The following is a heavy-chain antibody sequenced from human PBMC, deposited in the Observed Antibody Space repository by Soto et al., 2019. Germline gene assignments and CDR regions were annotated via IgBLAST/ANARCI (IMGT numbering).Heavy chain of an antibody. V-gene: IGHV1-46*01. CDR2: INPSGGST. D-gene: IGHD6-6*01. Sequence: ASVKVSCKASGYTFTSYYMHWVRQAPGQGLEWMGIINPSGGSTSYAQKFQGRVTMTRDTSTSTVYMELSSLRSEDTAVYYCARAPYSGSSPGSYGMDVWGQGTTVTVSS. J-gene: IGHJ6*02. CDR1: GYTFTSYY. CDR3: ARAPYSGSSPGSYGMDV.